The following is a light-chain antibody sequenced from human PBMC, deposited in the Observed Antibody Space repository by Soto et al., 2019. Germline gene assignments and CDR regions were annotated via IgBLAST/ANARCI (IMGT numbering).Light chain of an antibody. J-gene: IGLJ1*01. V-gene: IGLV2-11*01. CDR1: SNDVGGFKY. CDR2: DVT. Sequence: QSVLTQPRSVSASPGQSVTISCTGTSNDVGGFKYVSWYQQHPGKAPQLMIYDVTKRPSGVPDRFSGSKSGNTASLTISGLQAGDDADYYCCSYAGSYSYVFGTGTKLTVL. CDR3: CSYAGSYSYV.